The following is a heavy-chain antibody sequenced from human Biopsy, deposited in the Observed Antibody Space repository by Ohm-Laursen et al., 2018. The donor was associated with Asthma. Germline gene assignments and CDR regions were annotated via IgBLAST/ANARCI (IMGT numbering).Heavy chain of an antibody. D-gene: IGHD5-12*01. J-gene: IGHJ4*02. Sequence: SLRLSCAAPGFMFRSFGMHWVRQAPGKGLEWVAVISYDGNHKFYEDSVKGRFTISRDNSKNPLYLQMNSLRTEDTAVYYCAKRRGYSGHDNDYWGQGTLVIVSS. CDR3: AKRRGYSGHDNDY. CDR2: ISYDGNHK. V-gene: IGHV3-30*18. CDR1: GFMFRSFG.